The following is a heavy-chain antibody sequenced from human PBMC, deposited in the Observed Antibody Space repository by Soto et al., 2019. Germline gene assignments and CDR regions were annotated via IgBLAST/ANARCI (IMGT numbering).Heavy chain of an antibody. CDR1: GFTFSSYG. J-gene: IGHJ6*03. Sequence: QVQLVESGGGVVQPGRSLRLSCAASGFTFSSYGMHWVRQAPGKGLEWVAVIWYDGSNKYYADSVKGRFTISRDNSKNTLYLQMNSLRAEDTAVYYCARETGSGYYYYMDVWGKGTTVTVSS. V-gene: IGHV3-33*01. D-gene: IGHD3-10*01. CDR3: ARETGSGYYYYMDV. CDR2: IWYDGSNK.